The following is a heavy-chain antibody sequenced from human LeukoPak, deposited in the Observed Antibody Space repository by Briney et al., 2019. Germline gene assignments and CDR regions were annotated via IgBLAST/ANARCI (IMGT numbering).Heavy chain of an antibody. CDR2: ISSSSSYI. CDR1: GFTFSSYS. CDR3: AREVGSSYYFDY. V-gene: IGHV3-21*01. D-gene: IGHD6-6*01. Sequence: PGGSLRLSCAASGFTFSSYSMNWVRQAPGGGLEWVSSISSSSSYIYYADSVKGRFTISRDNAKNSLYLQMNSLRAEDTAVYYCAREVGSSYYFDYWGQGTLVTVSS. J-gene: IGHJ4*02.